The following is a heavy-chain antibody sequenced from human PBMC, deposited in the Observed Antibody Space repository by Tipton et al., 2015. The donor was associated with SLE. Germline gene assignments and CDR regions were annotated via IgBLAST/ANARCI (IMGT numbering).Heavy chain of an antibody. CDR2: VSPSGGT. Sequence: TLSLTCTVSGGSLNNNFCSWIRQSAGKGLEWIGRVSPSGGTNYNPSLKSRVTMSVDTSKNQFSLNLSSLTAADTAVYYCVRRVRDISKFFDHWGRGTLVTVSS. V-gene: IGHV4-4*07. D-gene: IGHD3-9*01. CDR1: GGSLNNNF. CDR3: VRRVRDISKFFDH. J-gene: IGHJ2*01.